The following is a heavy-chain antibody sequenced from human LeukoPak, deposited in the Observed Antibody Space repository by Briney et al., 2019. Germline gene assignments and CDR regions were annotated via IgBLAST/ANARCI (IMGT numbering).Heavy chain of an antibody. CDR2: IYYSGST. J-gene: IGHJ3*02. Sequence: PSETLSLTCTVSGGSISRDGHYWSWIRQHPGKGLEWIGCIYYSGSTYYNPSLKSRVTISVDTSKKQFSLNLSSVTAADTAVYYCARVTDFWSGSDDAFDIWGQGTMVTVSS. D-gene: IGHD3-3*01. CDR1: GGSISRDGHY. CDR3: ARVTDFWSGSDDAFDI. V-gene: IGHV4-31*03.